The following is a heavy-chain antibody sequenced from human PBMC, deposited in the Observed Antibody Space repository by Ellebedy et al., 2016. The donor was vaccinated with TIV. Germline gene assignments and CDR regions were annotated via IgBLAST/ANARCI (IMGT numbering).Heavy chain of an antibody. J-gene: IGHJ4*02. Sequence: GESLKISCAASGLAVSDNYISWVRQAPGKGLEWVSVIYSGGSSYYADSVKGRFTISRDNSKNTLFLEMNSLEAGDTAVYYCASSSPSNPAFEHWGRGTVVTVSS. CDR2: IYSGGSS. CDR1: GLAVSDNY. V-gene: IGHV3-53*01. D-gene: IGHD6-13*01. CDR3: ASSSPSNPAFEH.